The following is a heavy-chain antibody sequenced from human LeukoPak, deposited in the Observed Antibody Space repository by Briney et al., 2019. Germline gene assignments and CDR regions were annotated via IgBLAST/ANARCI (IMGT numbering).Heavy chain of an antibody. V-gene: IGHV4-59*12. Sequence: PSETLSLTCTVSGGSISSYYWSWIRQPPGKGLEWIGYIYYSGRTNYNPSLKSRVTMSVDTSKNQFSLKLSSVTAADTAVYYCARVGDYALKDWGQGTLVTVSS. D-gene: IGHD3-16*01. J-gene: IGHJ4*02. CDR1: GGSISSYY. CDR3: ARVGDYALKD. CDR2: IYYSGRT.